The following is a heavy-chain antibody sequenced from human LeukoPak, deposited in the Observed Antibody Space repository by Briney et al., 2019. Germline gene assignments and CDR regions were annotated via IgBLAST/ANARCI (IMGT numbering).Heavy chain of an antibody. CDR2: MSGSSDTT. V-gene: IGHV3-23*01. D-gene: IGHD3-16*01. CDR1: GSTFSSYA. J-gene: IGHJ4*02. CDR3: AKRIGGVNSFDH. Sequence: GGSLRLSCAGSGSTFSSYAMSWVRQAPGKGLEWVSVMSGSSDTTYYADSVKGRFIISRDNSKNTLYLQMNSLRAEDTAVYYCAKRIGGVNSFDHWGQGTLVTVSS.